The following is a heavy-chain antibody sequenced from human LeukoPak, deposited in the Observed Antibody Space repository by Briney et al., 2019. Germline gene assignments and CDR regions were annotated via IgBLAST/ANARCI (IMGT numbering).Heavy chain of an antibody. J-gene: IGHJ4*02. CDR1: GGSISSSSYY. CDR2: IYYSGST. CDR3: ARELIDYVWGSYRFDY. Sequence: SETLSLTCTVSGGSISSSSYYWGWIRQPPGKGLEWSGGIYYSGSTYYNPSLKSRVTISVDTSKNQFSLKLSSVTAADTAVYYCARELIDYVWGSYRFDYWGQGTLVTVSS. V-gene: IGHV4-39*07. D-gene: IGHD3-16*02.